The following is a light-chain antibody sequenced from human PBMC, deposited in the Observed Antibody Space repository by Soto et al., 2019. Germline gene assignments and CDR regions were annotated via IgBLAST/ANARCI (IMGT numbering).Light chain of an antibody. CDR1: QDISNY. CDR3: QQYDNLLFT. V-gene: IGKV1-33*01. CDR2: DAS. Sequence: DIQMTQSPSSLSASVGDRVTITCQASQDISNYLNWYQQKPGKAPKLLIYDASNLETGVPSRFSGSGSGTDFTFTISSLQPEDFATYYCQQYDNLLFTFGPGTKVD. J-gene: IGKJ3*01.